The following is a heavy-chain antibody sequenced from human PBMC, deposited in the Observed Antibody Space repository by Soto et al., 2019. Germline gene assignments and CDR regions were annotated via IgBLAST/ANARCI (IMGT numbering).Heavy chain of an antibody. J-gene: IGHJ6*02. V-gene: IGHV3-64D*08. D-gene: IGHD2-15*01. CDR3: VKEMIWVVKQYYYYGMAV. Sequence: GGSLRLSCSASGFTFSSYAMHWVRQAPGKGLEYVSAISSNGGSTYYADSVKGRFTISRDNSKNTLYLQMSSLRAEDTAVYYCVKEMIWVVKQYYYYGMAVRGQGSSDTGSS. CDR1: GFTFSSYA. CDR2: ISSNGGST.